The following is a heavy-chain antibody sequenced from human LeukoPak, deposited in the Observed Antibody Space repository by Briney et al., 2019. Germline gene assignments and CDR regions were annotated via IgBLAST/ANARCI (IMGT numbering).Heavy chain of an antibody. J-gene: IGHJ4*02. V-gene: IGHV3-15*01. CDR2: IKSKTDGGTT. D-gene: IGHD4-17*01. Sequence: PGGSLRLSCVVSGITLANYGMSWVRQAPGKRLEWVGRIKSKTDGGTTDYAAPVKGRFTISRDDSKNTLYLQMNSLKTEDTAVYYCTTEAHYGDLSFDYWGQGTLVTVSS. CDR1: GITLANYG. CDR3: TTEAHYGDLSFDY.